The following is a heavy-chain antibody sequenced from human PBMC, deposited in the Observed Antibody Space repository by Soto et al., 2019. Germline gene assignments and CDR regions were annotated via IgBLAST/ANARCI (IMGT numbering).Heavy chain of an antibody. V-gene: IGHV4-30-4*01. CDR2: IYYSGST. D-gene: IGHD5-12*01. J-gene: IGHJ6*02. Sequence: PSETLSLTCTVSGGSISSGDYYWSWIRQPPGKGLEWIGYIYYSGSTYYNPSLKSRVTISVDTSKNQFSLKLSSVTAADTAVYYCARSRGGYDFGYYYYGMDVWGQGTTVTVSS. CDR3: ARSRGGYDFGYYYYGMDV. CDR1: GGSISSGDYY.